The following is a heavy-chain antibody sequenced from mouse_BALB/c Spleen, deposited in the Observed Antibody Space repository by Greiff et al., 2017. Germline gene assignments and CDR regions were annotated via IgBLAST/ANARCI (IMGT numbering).Heavy chain of an antibody. V-gene: IGHV14-3*02. Sequence: EVKLVESGAELVKPGASVKLSCTASGFNIKDTYMHWVKQRPEQGLEWIGRIDPANGNTKYDPKFQGKATITADTSSNTAYLQLSSLTSEDTAVYYCARRLRRGAWFAYWGQGTLVTVSA. CDR2: IDPANGNT. J-gene: IGHJ3*01. D-gene: IGHD2-4*01. CDR3: ARRLRRGAWFAY. CDR1: GFNIKDTY.